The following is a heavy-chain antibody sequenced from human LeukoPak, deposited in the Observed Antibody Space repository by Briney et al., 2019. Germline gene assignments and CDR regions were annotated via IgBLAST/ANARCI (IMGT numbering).Heavy chain of an antibody. CDR3: AKQSRHGVSFDY. CDR1: GGSISSGGYS. D-gene: IGHD4-17*01. J-gene: IGHJ4*02. CDR2: ISGSGGST. V-gene: IGHV3-23*01. Sequence: ETLSLTCAVSGGSISSGGYSWSWVRQAPGKGLEWVSAISGSGGSTYYADSVKGRFTISRDNSKNTLHLQMNSLRAEDTAVYYCAKQSRHGVSFDYWGQGTLVTVSS.